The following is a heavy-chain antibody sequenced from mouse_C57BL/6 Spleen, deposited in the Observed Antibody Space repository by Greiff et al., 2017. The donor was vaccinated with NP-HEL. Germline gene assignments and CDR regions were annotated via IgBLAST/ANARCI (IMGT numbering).Heavy chain of an antibody. V-gene: IGHV1-15*01. D-gene: IGHD2-5*01. Sequence: VQLQQSGAELVRPGASVTLSCKASGYTFTDYEMHWVKQTPVHGLEWIGAIDPETGGTAYNQKFKGKAILTADKSSSTAYMELRSLTSEDSAVYYCTRKVYYSNYNWYFEVWGTGTTVTVSS. CDR3: TRKVYYSNYNWYFEV. J-gene: IGHJ1*03. CDR1: GYTFTDYE. CDR2: IDPETGGT.